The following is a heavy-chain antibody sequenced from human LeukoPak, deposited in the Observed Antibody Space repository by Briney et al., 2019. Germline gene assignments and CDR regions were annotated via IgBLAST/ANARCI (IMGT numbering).Heavy chain of an antibody. CDR3: ATFHGDYRMDSFDY. V-gene: IGHV4-39*01. D-gene: IGHD4-17*01. CDR1: GGSISSSSFY. Sequence: SETLSLTCTVSGGSISSSSFYWGWIRQPPGKGLEWIGSIYYSGSTYYNPSLKSRVTISVDTSKNQFSLKLSSVTAADTAVYYCATFHGDYRMDSFDYWGQGTLVTVSS. J-gene: IGHJ4*02. CDR2: IYYSGST.